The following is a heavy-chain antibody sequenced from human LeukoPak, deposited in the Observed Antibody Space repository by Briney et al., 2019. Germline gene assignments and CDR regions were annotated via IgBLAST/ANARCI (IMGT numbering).Heavy chain of an antibody. CDR3: ARDSSGGDYGLAVYDAFDI. CDR2: IIPIFGTA. J-gene: IGHJ3*02. CDR1: GGTFSSYA. D-gene: IGHD4-17*01. V-gene: IGHV1-69*05. Sequence: ASVKVSCEASGGTFSSYAISWVRQAPGQGLEWMGGIIPIFGTANYAQKFQGRVTITTDESTSTAYMELSSLRSEDTAVYYCARDSSGGDYGLAVYDAFDIWGQGTMVTVSS.